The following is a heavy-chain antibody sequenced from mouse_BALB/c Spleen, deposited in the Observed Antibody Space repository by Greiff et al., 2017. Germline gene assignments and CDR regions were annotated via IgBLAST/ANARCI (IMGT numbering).Heavy chain of an antibody. V-gene: IGHV5-6-3*01. CDR1: GFTFSSYG. Sequence: EVQLVESGGGLLQPGGSLKLSCAASGFTFSSYGMSWVRQTPDKRLELVATINSNGGSTYYPDSVKGRFTISRDNAKNTLYLQMSSLKSEDTAMYYCARDPVYYGSGDWYFDVWGAGTTVTVSS. D-gene: IGHD1-1*01. CDR2: INSNGGST. J-gene: IGHJ1*01. CDR3: ARDPVYYGSGDWYFDV.